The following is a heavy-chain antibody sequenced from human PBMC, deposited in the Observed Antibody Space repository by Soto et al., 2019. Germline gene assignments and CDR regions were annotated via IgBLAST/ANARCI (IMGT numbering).Heavy chain of an antibody. J-gene: IGHJ5*02. CDR1: GGSFSGYY. CDR3: ARGRGDYVWGSYRAPSWFDP. CDR2: INHSGST. Sequence: QVQLQQWGAGLLKPSETLSLTCAVYGGSFSGYYWSWIRQPPGKGLEWLGEINHSGSTNYNPSLKSRVTISVDTSKNQFSLKLSSVTAADTAVYYCARGRGDYVWGSYRAPSWFDPWGQGTLVTVSS. D-gene: IGHD3-16*02. V-gene: IGHV4-34*01.